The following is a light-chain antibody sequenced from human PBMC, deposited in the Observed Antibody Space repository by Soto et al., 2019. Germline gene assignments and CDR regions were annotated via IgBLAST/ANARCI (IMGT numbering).Light chain of an antibody. CDR3: HQYNDWPPEGT. J-gene: IGKJ3*01. CDR2: GAS. Sequence: EIVMTQSPATLSVSPGERATLSCTASQTVNTNLAWYQQKPGQAPRLLISGASSSATGIPARFSGSGSGREFTLTISSLQSEDSAVYYCHQYNDWPPEGTFGPGTKVDIK. CDR1: QTVNTN. V-gene: IGKV3-15*01.